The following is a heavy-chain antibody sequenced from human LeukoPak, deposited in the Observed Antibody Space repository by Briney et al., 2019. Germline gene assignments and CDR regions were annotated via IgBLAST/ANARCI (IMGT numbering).Heavy chain of an antibody. J-gene: IGHJ4*02. CDR1: GFTFISYS. D-gene: IGHD6-19*01. Sequence: PGGSLRLSCAASGFTFISYSMNWVRQAPGKGLEWVSSISSSSSYIYYADSVKGRFTISRDNAKNSLYPQMNSLRAEDTAVYYCARGGVYSSGWYVDYWGQGTLVTVSS. CDR2: ISSSSSYI. CDR3: ARGGVYSSGWYVDY. V-gene: IGHV3-21*01.